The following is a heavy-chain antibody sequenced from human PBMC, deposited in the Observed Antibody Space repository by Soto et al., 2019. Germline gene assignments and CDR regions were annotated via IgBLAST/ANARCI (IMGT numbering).Heavy chain of an antibody. Sequence: SETLSLTCTVSGGSISSGDYYWSWIRQPPGKGLEWIGYIYYSGSTYYNPSLKSRVTISVDTSKNQFSLKLSSVTAADTAVYYCARDGFIRSWGAFDPWGQGTLVTVSS. D-gene: IGHD3-16*01. CDR3: ARDGFIRSWGAFDP. CDR1: GGSISSGDYY. CDR2: IYYSGST. V-gene: IGHV4-30-4*01. J-gene: IGHJ5*02.